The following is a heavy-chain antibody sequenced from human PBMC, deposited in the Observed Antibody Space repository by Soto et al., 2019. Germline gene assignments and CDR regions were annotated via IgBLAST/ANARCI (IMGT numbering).Heavy chain of an antibody. J-gene: IGHJ6*02. D-gene: IGHD6-13*01. CDR3: ARDSLHLNPHLPRRAQQLRHYYGMDV. CDR1: GYTFTSYA. CDR2: INAGNGNT. V-gene: IGHV1-3*01. Sequence: ASVKVSCKASGYTFTSYAMHWVRQAPGQRLEWMGWINAGNGNTKYSQKFQGRVTITRDTSASTAYMELSSLRSEDTAVYYCARDSLHLNPHLPRRAQQLRHYYGMDVWGQGTTVTVSS.